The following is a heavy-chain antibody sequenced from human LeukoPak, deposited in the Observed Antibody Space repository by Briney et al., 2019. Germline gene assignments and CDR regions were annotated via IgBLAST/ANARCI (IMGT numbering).Heavy chain of an antibody. J-gene: IGHJ4*02. CDR3: ARDPEGGSYYPDY. Sequence: GGSLRLSCAASGFTFSSYSMNWVRQAPGKGLEWVSSISSSSSYIYYADSVKGRFTISRDNAKNSLYLQMNSLRAEDTAVYYCARDPEGGSYYPDYCGQGTLVTVSS. CDR1: GFTFSSYS. V-gene: IGHV3-21*01. CDR2: ISSSSSYI. D-gene: IGHD1-26*01.